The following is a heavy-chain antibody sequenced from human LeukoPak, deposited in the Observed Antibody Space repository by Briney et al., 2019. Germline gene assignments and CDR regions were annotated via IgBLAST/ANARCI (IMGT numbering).Heavy chain of an antibody. V-gene: IGHV4-39*07. D-gene: IGHD6-6*01. CDR2: IYYSGST. J-gene: IGHJ4*02. CDR1: GGSISSTTYY. CDR3: TRTYSSSSIDY. Sequence: SETLSLTCTVSGGSISSTTYYWGWIRRPPGKGLEWIGSIYYSGSTYYNPSLKSRVTVSVDTSKNQFSLKLSSVTAADTAVYYCTRTYSSSSIDYWGQGALVTVSS.